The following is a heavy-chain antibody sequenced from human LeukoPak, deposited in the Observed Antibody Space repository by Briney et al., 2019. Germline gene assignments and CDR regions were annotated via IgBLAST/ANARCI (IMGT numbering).Heavy chain of an antibody. CDR3: AKDLAVVVPAAIDEGGGFDY. CDR2: IWYDGSNK. J-gene: IGHJ4*02. V-gene: IGHV3-33*06. CDR1: GFTFSSYG. D-gene: IGHD2-2*02. Sequence: PGGSLRLSCAASGFTFSSYGMHWVRQAPGKGLEWVAVIWYDGSNKYYADSVKGRFTISRDNSKNTLYLQMNSLRAEDTAVYYCAKDLAVVVPAAIDEGGGFDYWGQGTLVTVSS.